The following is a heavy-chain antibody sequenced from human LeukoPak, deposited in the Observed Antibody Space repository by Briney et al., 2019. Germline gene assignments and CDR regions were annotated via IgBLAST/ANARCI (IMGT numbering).Heavy chain of an antibody. Sequence: GGSLRLSCAASGFTFSSYGMHWVRQAPGKGLEWVAVIWYDGSNKYYADSVKGRFTISRDNSKNTLYLQMNSLRAEDTAVYYCARGVIAVADEYVDYWGQGTLVTVSS. V-gene: IGHV3-33*01. D-gene: IGHD6-19*01. CDR1: GFTFSSYG. CDR3: ARGVIAVADEYVDY. J-gene: IGHJ4*02. CDR2: IWYDGSNK.